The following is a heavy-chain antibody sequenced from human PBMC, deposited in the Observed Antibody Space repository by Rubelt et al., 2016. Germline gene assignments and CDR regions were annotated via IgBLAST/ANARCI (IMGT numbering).Heavy chain of an antibody. CDR1: GYTFTGYY. J-gene: IGHJ4*02. D-gene: IGHD5-12*01. V-gene: IGHV1-2*02. CDR3: ARGNSGYDYGLDY. CDR2: INPNSGGT. Sequence: QVQLVQSGAEVKKPGASVKVSCKASGYTFTGYYMHWVRQAPGQGLEWMGWINPNSGGTNYAQKVQGRVTRTRETSVSTAYMELSRLTSDDTAVYYCARGNSGYDYGLDYWGQGTLVTVSS.